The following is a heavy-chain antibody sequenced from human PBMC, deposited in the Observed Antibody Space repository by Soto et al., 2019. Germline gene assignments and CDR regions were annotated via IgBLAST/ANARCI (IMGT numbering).Heavy chain of an antibody. D-gene: IGHD2-2*01. J-gene: IGHJ4*02. CDR2: IKSKTDGGTT. Sequence: EVQLVESGGGLVKPGGSLRLSCAASGFTFSNAWMSWVRQAPWKGLEWVGRIKSKTDGGTTDYAAPVKGRFTISRDDSKNTLYLQMNSLKTEDTAVYYCTTDGIVVVPPDYWGQGTLVTVSS. CDR1: GFTFSNAW. V-gene: IGHV3-15*01. CDR3: TTDGIVVVPPDY.